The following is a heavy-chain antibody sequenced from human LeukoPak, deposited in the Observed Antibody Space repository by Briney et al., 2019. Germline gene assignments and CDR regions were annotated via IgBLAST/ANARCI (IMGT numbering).Heavy chain of an antibody. Sequence: GGSLRLSRAASGFTFSSYSMNWVRQAPGKGLEWVSSISSSSSYIYYADSVKGRFTISRDNAKNSLYLQMNGLRAEDTAVYHCARDSTYSDSSVYYDALDVWGQGTVVIVST. CDR2: ISSSSSYI. CDR3: ARDSTYSDSSVYYDALDV. V-gene: IGHV3-21*01. D-gene: IGHD3-22*01. CDR1: GFTFSSYS. J-gene: IGHJ3*01.